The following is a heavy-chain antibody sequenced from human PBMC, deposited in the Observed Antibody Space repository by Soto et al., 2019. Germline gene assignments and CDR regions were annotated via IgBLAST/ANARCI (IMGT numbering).Heavy chain of an antibody. CDR2: ISYDGSEK. CDR1: G. J-gene: IGHJ4*01. CDR3: AKSFEEYFHGSVTYI. V-gene: IGHV3-30*18. D-gene: IGHD3-10*01. Sequence: GMHRVIKEQGKGLEWVTGISYDGSEKYYADSVKGRFTISRDNSKNTLYLQMNSLRAEDTAVYFSAKSFEEYFHGSVTYIWAQRTLV.